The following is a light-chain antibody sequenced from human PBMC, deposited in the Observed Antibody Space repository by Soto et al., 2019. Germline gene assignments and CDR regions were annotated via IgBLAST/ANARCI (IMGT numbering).Light chain of an antibody. CDR2: SVS. CDR3: QQRSNWPLT. V-gene: IGKV3D-20*02. Sequence: VFALVPGTLSLSPGERATPSCRGSQSVSNDYVAWVQQKPGQTPRLLIYSVSSRATGIPDRFSGSGSGTDFTLTINSLEPEDFAVYYCQQRSNWPLTFGGGTKVDIK. J-gene: IGKJ4*01. CDR1: QSVSNDY.